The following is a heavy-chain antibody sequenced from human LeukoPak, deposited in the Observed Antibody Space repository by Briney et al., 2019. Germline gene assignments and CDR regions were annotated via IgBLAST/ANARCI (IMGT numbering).Heavy chain of an antibody. Sequence: SETLSLTCTVSGGSINSYYWSWIRQPPGKGLEWIGYVYHSGSTNYNPSLKSRVTISVDTSKNQFSLNLTFVTAADTAVYYCARAPYSSYWFDPWGQGTLVTVSS. CDR2: VYHSGST. V-gene: IGHV4-59*01. J-gene: IGHJ5*02. CDR1: GGSINSYY. D-gene: IGHD4-11*01. CDR3: ARAPYSSYWFDP.